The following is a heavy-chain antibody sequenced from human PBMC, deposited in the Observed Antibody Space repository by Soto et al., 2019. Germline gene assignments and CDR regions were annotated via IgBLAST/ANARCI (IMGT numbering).Heavy chain of an antibody. V-gene: IGHV3-11*06. Sequence: GGSVRLSCAASGFPFSGYYMSLMRQSPGKGLEWVSYISSSSSYTNYADSVKGRFTISRDNAKNSLYLQMKSLRAEDKAVYYCARGIPRRPADYHYHYGMDVSAQGLSVTVSS. J-gene: IGHJ6*02. D-gene: IGHD2-2*02. CDR2: ISSSSSYT. CDR3: ARGIPRRPADYHYHYGMDV. CDR1: GFPFSGYY.